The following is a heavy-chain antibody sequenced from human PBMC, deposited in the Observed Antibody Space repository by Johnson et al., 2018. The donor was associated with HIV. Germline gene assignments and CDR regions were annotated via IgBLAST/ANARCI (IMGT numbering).Heavy chain of an antibody. CDR2: ITSDGSGT. V-gene: IGHV3-74*01. CDR1: GFTFSSSW. Sequence: VQLVESGGVLVQPGGSLRLSFAASGFTFSSSWMPWVRQAPGKWLVWVSRITSDGSGTSHADSVKGRFPISRDNSKNTLYLQMNSLRAADKAVYYCAREADTEELAHDAFDIWGQGTMVTVSS. J-gene: IGHJ3*02. CDR3: AREADTEELAHDAFDI. D-gene: IGHD5-18*01.